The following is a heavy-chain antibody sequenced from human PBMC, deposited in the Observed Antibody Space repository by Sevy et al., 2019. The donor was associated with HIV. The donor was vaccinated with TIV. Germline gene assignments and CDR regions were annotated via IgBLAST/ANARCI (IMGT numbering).Heavy chain of an antibody. J-gene: IGHJ4*02. Sequence: GGSLRLSCAASGFTFSNYDMHWVRQAPGKGLEWVAVISHDGNYKNYADSVKVRFTISRDDFKNTLYLQMSSLRPEDTAVYFCARLFSCGGDCYYLDYWYQGALVTVSS. D-gene: IGHD2-21*02. CDR3: ARLFSCGGDCYYLDY. CDR2: ISHDGNYK. V-gene: IGHV3-30-3*01. CDR1: GFTFSNYD.